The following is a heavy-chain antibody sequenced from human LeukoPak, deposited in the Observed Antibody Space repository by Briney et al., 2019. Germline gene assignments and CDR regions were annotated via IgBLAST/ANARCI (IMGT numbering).Heavy chain of an antibody. CDR1: GGSISSSSYD. Sequence: PSETLSLTCTVSGGSISSSSYDWGWIRQPAGKGLEWIGSIDYSGSTYYNPSLKSRVTISVDTSKNQFSLKLSSVTAADTAVYYCARRWRYSSGYPDYWGQGTLVTVSS. V-gene: IGHV4-39*01. J-gene: IGHJ4*02. D-gene: IGHD3-22*01. CDR3: ARRWRYSSGYPDY. CDR2: IDYSGST.